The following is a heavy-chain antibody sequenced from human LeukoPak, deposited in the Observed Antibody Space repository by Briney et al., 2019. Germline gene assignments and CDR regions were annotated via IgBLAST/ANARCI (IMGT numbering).Heavy chain of an antibody. CDR1: GFTFSNYA. V-gene: IGHV3-23*01. J-gene: IGHJ3*02. CDR2: ISGSGGST. CDR3: AKGDIVVVPAAILAFDI. Sequence: GGSLRLSCAASGFTFSNYAMSWVRQAPGKGLEWVSAISGSGGSTYYADSVKGRFTISRDNSKNTLYLQMNSLRAEDTAVYYCAKGDIVVVPAAILAFDIWGQGTMVTVSS. D-gene: IGHD2-2*01.